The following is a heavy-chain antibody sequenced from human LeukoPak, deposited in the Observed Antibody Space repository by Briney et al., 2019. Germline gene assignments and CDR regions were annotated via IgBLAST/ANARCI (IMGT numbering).Heavy chain of an antibody. CDR1: GYTFTSYD. D-gene: IGHD1-26*01. CDR3: ARDNSVGDNAWWFDP. V-gene: IGHV1-8*03. Sequence: ASVKVSCKASGYTFTSYDINWVRQASGQGLEWMGWMSPKSANTGYAQQFQGRVTITRDTSISTAYMELSSLTSEDTAIYYCARDNSVGDNAWWFDPWGQGTLVTVSS. J-gene: IGHJ5*02. CDR2: MSPKSANT.